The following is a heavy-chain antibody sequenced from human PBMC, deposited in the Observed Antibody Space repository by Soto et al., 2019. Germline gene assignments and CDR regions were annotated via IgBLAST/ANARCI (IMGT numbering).Heavy chain of an antibody. D-gene: IGHD2-8*01. Sequence: PGGSLRLSCAASGFTFSTYAMTWVRQAPGKGLEWVSGISGGGSTTYYADSVKGRFTISRDNSKNTLYLQMNSLRAEDTAVYYCEKVKTCTYFDYWGQGTRVTVYS. CDR1: GFTFSTYA. V-gene: IGHV3-23*01. J-gene: IGHJ4*02. CDR3: EKVKTCTYFDY. CDR2: ISGGGSTT.